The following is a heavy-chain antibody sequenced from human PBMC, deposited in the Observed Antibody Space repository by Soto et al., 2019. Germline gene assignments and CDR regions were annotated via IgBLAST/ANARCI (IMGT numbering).Heavy chain of an antibody. CDR2: IHYSGTT. Sequence: QVQLQESGPGLVKPSQTLSVTCTVSGGSISSGGSYWSWIRHHPGKGLEWIGYIHYSGTTYYNPSLNSRVTISIDTSKKQFSLKLRSVTAADTAVYYCARDRDSYGFHDYWGQGTLVTVSS. CDR3: ARDRDSYGFHDY. J-gene: IGHJ4*02. V-gene: IGHV4-31*03. CDR1: GGSISSGGSY. D-gene: IGHD5-18*01.